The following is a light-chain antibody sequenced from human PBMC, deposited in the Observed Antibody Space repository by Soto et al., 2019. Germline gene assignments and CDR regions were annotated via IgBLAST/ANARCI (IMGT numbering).Light chain of an antibody. CDR2: AAS. CDR3: QPINSYPRT. V-gene: IGKV1-9*01. J-gene: IGKJ1*01. Sequence: IQLTQSPSSLSASVGDRVTITCRALQGISSYLAWYQQKPGKAPNLLIYAASTLQSGVPSRFSGSGSGTDFTLTISSLQPEEFSTYYCQPINSYPRTFGQGTTVQSK. CDR1: QGISSY.